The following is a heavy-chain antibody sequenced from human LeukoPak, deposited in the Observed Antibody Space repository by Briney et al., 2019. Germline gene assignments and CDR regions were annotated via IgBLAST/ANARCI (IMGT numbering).Heavy chain of an antibody. V-gene: IGHV4-61*02. CDR2: IYTGGNT. D-gene: IGHD3-3*01. CDR1: GDSISYGSYY. CDR3: ARDVPIFGVVSYYYYMDV. J-gene: IGHJ6*03. Sequence: SQTLSLTCTVSGDSISYGSYYWSWIRQPAGKGLEWIGRIYTGGNTNYNPSLKSRVTISVDTSKNQFSLELSSVTAADMAVYYCARDVPIFGVVSYYYYMDVWGQGTTVTV.